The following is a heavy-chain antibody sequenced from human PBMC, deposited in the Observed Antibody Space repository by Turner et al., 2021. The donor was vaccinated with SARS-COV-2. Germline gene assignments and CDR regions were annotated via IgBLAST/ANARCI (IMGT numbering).Heavy chain of an antibody. Sequence: EEQLVESGGGLLQPGESRRLCCVASGFAFSNYRMTWVRQAPGKGLEWVANIKQDGGEKYYVDSVQGRFTISRDNAENSLYLQMNSLRVEDTAMYYCVSKGQVAVAGFDSWGQGTLVTVSS. D-gene: IGHD6-19*01. CDR3: VSKGQVAVAGFDS. V-gene: IGHV3-7*01. CDR1: GFAFSNYR. CDR2: IKQDGGEK. J-gene: IGHJ4*02.